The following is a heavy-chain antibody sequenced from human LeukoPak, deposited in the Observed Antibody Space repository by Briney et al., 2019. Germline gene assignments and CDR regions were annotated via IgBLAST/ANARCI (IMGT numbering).Heavy chain of an antibody. D-gene: IGHD2/OR15-2a*01. J-gene: IGHJ4*02. CDR1: GFTFSSYT. CDR2: VSASGSAT. Sequence: GGSLRLSRAASGFTFSSYTMNWVRQAPGKGLEWVSYVSASGSATYYGDSVKGRFTISRDNAKDSVYMQMNSLRDEDTAVYYCARISGLGAREYLDHWGQGTLVTVSS. CDR3: ARISGLGAREYLDH. V-gene: IGHV3-48*02.